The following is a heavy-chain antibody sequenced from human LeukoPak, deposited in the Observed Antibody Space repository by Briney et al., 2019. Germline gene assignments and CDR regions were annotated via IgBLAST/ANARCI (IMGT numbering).Heavy chain of an antibody. Sequence: ASVKVSCKASGYTFTSYGISWVRQAPGQGLEWMGWISVYNGNTNYAQKLQGRVTMTTDTSTSTAYMELRSLGSDGTAVYYCAREVAAGYFDSWGQGTLVTVSS. CDR2: ISVYNGNT. J-gene: IGHJ4*02. CDR1: GYTFTSYG. CDR3: AREVAAGYFDS. V-gene: IGHV1-18*04. D-gene: IGHD6-13*01.